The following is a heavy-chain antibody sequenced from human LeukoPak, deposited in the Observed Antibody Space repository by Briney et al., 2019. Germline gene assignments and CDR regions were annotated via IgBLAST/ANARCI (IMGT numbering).Heavy chain of an antibody. CDR3: ARGPRGGASGSYRKTRWFDP. Sequence: SETLSLTCAVYGGSFSGYYWSWIRQPPGKGLEWIGEINHSGSTNYNLSLKSRVTISVDTSKNQFSLKLSSVTAADTAVYYCARGPRGGASGSYRKTRWFDPWGQGTLVTVSS. J-gene: IGHJ5*02. CDR2: INHSGST. D-gene: IGHD3-10*01. V-gene: IGHV4-34*01. CDR1: GGSFSGYY.